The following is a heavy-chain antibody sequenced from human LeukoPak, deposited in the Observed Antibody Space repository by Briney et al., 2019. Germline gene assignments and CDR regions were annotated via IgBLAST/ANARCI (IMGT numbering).Heavy chain of an antibody. CDR3: ARAIKGRTMAYNWFDP. Sequence: ASETLSLTCAVSGYSISSDYYWGWIRQPPGKGLEWIGSIYHSGSTYYNPSLKSRVTISVGTSKNQFSLKLSSVTAADTAVYYCARAIKGRTMAYNWFDPWGQGTLVTVSS. CDR1: GYSISSDYY. V-gene: IGHV4-38-2*01. CDR2: IYHSGST. D-gene: IGHD3-10*01. J-gene: IGHJ5*02.